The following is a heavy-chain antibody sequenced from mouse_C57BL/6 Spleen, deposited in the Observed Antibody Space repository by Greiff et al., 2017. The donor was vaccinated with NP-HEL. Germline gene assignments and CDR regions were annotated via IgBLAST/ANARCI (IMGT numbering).Heavy chain of an antibody. Sequence: VQLQQPGAELVRPGSSVKLSCKASGYTFTSSWMRWVKQRPIQGLEWIGNIDPSDSETHYNQKFKDKATLTVDKSSSTAYMQLSSLTSEDSAVYYCARRTGNWYFDVWGTGTTVTVSS. CDR1: GYTFTSSW. D-gene: IGHD4-1*01. V-gene: IGHV1-52*01. CDR2: IDPSDSET. J-gene: IGHJ1*03. CDR3: ARRTGNWYFDV.